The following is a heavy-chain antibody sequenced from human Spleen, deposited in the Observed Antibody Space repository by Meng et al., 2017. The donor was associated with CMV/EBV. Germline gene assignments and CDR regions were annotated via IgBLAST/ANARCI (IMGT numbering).Heavy chain of an antibody. V-gene: IGHV4-59*13. Sequence: GSLRLSCSVSGGSIKNFYWNWIRQSPGKGLEWLGYIYNNGNSDYNPPLKSRVTMSEDMSKNEFSLRLSSVTAADTAVYYCARGLGAYFFDYWGQGMLVTVSS. CDR3: ARGLGAYFFDY. CDR1: GGSIKNFY. CDR2: IYNNGNS. D-gene: IGHD7-27*01. J-gene: IGHJ4*02.